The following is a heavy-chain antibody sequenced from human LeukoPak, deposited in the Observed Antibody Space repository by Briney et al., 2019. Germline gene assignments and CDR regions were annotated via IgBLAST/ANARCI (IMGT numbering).Heavy chain of an antibody. V-gene: IGHV3-48*01. CDR3: ARDRTFAFDI. CDR2: VNSRSNTI. D-gene: IGHD3-16*01. Sequence: PGGSLRLSCAASGFTFSSFSMNWVRQAPGKGLEWASYVNSRSNTINYADSVKGRFTISRDNAKNSLYLQMNSLRAEDTAVYYCARDRTFAFDIWGQGTMVTVSS. CDR1: GFTFSSFS. J-gene: IGHJ3*02.